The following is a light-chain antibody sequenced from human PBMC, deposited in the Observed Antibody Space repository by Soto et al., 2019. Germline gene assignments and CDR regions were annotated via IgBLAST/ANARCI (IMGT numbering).Light chain of an antibody. CDR2: KND. Sequence: QSVLTQPPSASGTPGQRVTISCLGTSFNIGSNYVYWHQQFPGTAPRVLIYKNDQRPSGVPDRFSGSKSGTSASLAISGLRSEDGADCYCLALDDGLSAWIFGGVTKLTVL. CDR3: LALDDGLSAWI. J-gene: IGLJ2*01. CDR1: SFNIGSNY. V-gene: IGLV1-47*01.